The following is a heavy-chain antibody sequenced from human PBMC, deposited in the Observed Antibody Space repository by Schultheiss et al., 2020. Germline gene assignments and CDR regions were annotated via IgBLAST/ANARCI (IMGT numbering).Heavy chain of an antibody. CDR1: GYSFTRYW. CDR3: ARRAAGRVDV. J-gene: IGHJ6*02. D-gene: IGHD6-13*01. V-gene: IGHV5-51*01. CDR2: IYPGDSDT. Sequence: GGSLRLSCQGSGYSFTRYWIGWVRQMPGKGLEWMGVIYPGDSDTRYRPSFQGQVTISADKSISTAYLQWSSLKASDTAMYYCARRAAGRVDVWGQGTTVTVAS.